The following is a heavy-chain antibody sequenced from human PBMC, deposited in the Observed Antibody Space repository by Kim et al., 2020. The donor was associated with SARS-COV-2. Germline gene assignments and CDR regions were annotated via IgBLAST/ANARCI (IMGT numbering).Heavy chain of an antibody. CDR1: GFTFSSYA. CDR2: ISYDGSNK. CDR3: ARGFPWDSSGWSCDY. J-gene: IGHJ4*02. V-gene: IGHV3-30-3*01. Sequence: GGSLRLSCAASGFTFSSYAMHWVRQAPGKGLEWVAVISYDGSNKYYADSVKGRFTISRDNSKNTLYLQMNSLRAEDTAVYYCARGFPWDSSGWSCDYWGQGTLVTVSS. D-gene: IGHD6-19*01.